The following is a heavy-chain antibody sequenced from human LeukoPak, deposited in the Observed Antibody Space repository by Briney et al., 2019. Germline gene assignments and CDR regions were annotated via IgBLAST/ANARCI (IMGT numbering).Heavy chain of an antibody. CDR2: IYHSGST. J-gene: IGHJ4*02. CDR1: GGSISSGGYS. D-gene: IGHD3-22*01. V-gene: IGHV4-30-2*03. Sequence: SETLSLTCAVSGGSISSGGYSWSWIRQPPGKGLEWIGYIYHSGSTYYNPSLKSRVTISVDTSKNQFSLKLSSVTAADTAVYYCARRSRVGYYDSSGYLDYWGQGTLVTVSS. CDR3: ARRSRVGYYDSSGYLDY.